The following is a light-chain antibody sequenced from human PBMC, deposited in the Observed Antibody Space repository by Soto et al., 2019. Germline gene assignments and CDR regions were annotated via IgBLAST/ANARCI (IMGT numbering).Light chain of an antibody. V-gene: IGKV1-8*01. CDR3: QQYYSYPWT. Sequence: AIRMTQSPSSFSASIGDRVTITCRASQGISSYLAWYQQKPGNAPKLLIYAASTLQSGVPSRFSGSGSGTDFTLTISCLQSEDFATYYCQQYYSYPWTFGQGTKVEIK. CDR1: QGISSY. J-gene: IGKJ1*01. CDR2: AAS.